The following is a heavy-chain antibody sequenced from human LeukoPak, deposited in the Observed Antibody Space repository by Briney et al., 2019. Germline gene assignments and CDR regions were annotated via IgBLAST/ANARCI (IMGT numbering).Heavy chain of an antibody. CDR3: ARCFSSTSFNLPRRYYYGMDV. Sequence: PSETLSLTCAVYGGSFSGYYWSWIRQPPGKGLEWIGEINHSGSTNYNPSLKSRVTISVDTSKNQFSLKLSSVTAADTAVYYCARCFSSTSFNLPRRYYYGMDVWGQETTVTVSS. V-gene: IGHV4-34*01. CDR2: INHSGST. CDR1: GGSFSGYY. J-gene: IGHJ6*02. D-gene: IGHD2-2*01.